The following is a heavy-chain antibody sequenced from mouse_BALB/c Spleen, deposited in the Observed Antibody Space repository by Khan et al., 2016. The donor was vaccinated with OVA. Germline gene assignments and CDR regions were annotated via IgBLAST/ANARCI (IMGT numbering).Heavy chain of an antibody. CDR3: VRDGAYYMNDGWFAY. V-gene: IGHV1-4*01. CDR2: INPNNGYT. D-gene: IGHD2-14*01. Sequence: VQLQQSGAELARPGASVKMSCKASGYTFTSYTIHWIKQRPGQGLEWIGYINPNNGYTNYNQKFKDKATLTTDKSSTTAYLQLSSLTSDDSAVYNCVRDGAYYMNDGWFAYWGQGTLVTVSA. CDR1: GYTFTSYT. J-gene: IGHJ3*01.